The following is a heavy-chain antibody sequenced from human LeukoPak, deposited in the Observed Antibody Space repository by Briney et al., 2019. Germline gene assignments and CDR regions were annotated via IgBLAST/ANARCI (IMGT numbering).Heavy chain of an antibody. Sequence: PGGSLRLSCAASGFTFSSYSMNWVRQAPGKGLEWVSSIGSSSSYIYYADSVKGRFTISRDNAKNSLYLQMNSLRAEDTAVYYCARDGVLTGYYAYDAFDIWGQGTMVTVSS. CDR3: ARDGVLTGYYAYDAFDI. J-gene: IGHJ3*02. CDR1: GFTFSSYS. V-gene: IGHV3-21*01. CDR2: IGSSSSYI. D-gene: IGHD3-9*01.